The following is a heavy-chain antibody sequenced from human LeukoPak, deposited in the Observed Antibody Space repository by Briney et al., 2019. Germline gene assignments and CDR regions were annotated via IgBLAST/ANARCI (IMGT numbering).Heavy chain of an antibody. CDR3: AKGHALSSCSSTSCHNWFDP. J-gene: IGHJ5*02. Sequence: PGGSLRLSCAASGLTLSSYGMHWVRQAPGKGLEWVAFMRYDGSDKYYVDSVKGRFTISRDNSKNTLYLQMNSLRAEDTAVYYCAKGHALSSCSSTSCHNWFDPWGQGTLVTVSS. D-gene: IGHD2-2*01. CDR1: GLTLSSYG. V-gene: IGHV3-30*02. CDR2: MRYDGSDK.